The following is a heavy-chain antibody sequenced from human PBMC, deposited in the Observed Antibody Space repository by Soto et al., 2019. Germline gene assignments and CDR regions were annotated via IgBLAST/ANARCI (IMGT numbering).Heavy chain of an antibody. J-gene: IGHJ6*02. V-gene: IGHV3-30-3*01. CDR1: GFTFSSYA. Sequence: GGSLRLSCAASGFTFSSYAMHWVRQAPGKGLEWVAVISYDGSNKYYADSVKGRFTISRDNSKNTLYLQMNSLRAEDTAVYYCARALAFGVVIMRYYYGMDVWGQGTMVTVSS. CDR3: ARALAFGVVIMRYYYGMDV. CDR2: ISYDGSNK. D-gene: IGHD3-3*01.